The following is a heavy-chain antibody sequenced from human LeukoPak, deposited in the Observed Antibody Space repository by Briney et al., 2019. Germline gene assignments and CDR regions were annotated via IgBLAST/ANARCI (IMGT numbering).Heavy chain of an antibody. V-gene: IGHV3-23*01. Sequence: AGGSLRLSCAASGFTFSSYGMSWVRQAPGKGLEWVSAISGSGGSTYYADSVKGRFTISRDNSKNTLYLQMNSLRAEDTAVYYCARPGIAAAGTSQWGQGTLVTVSS. J-gene: IGHJ4*02. CDR3: ARPGIAAAGTSQ. CDR2: ISGSGGST. D-gene: IGHD6-13*01. CDR1: GFTFSSYG.